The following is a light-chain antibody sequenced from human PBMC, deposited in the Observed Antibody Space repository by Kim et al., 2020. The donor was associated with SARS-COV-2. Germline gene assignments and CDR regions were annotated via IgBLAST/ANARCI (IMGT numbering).Light chain of an antibody. CDR2: DAS. CDR1: QSVGTN. Sequence: EIVITQSPATLSVSPGERGTLSCRASQSVGTNLAWLQQKPGQGPRLLIYDASTRATGIPARFSGSGSGTEFTLTISSLQSEDFAVYYCQQYNTLVTFGQGTKLEI. V-gene: IGKV3D-15*01. CDR3: QQYNTLVT. J-gene: IGKJ2*01.